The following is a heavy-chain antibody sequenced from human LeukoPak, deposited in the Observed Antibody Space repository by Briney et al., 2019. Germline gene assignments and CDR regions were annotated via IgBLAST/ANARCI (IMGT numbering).Heavy chain of an antibody. CDR2: IYHSGST. Sequence: SSETLSLTCTVSGGSISSGSYYWSWIRQPPGKGLEWIGSIYHSGSTYYNPSLKSRVTISVDTSKNQFSLKLSSVTAADTAVYYCAIRHGDKGFLWFDPWGQGTLVTVSS. CDR3: AIRHGDKGFLWFDP. V-gene: IGHV4-39*07. CDR1: GGSISSGSYY. J-gene: IGHJ5*02. D-gene: IGHD4-17*01.